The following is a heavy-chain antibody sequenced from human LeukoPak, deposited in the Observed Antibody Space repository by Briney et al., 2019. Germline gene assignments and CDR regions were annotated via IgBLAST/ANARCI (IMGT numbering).Heavy chain of an antibody. V-gene: IGHV4-39*01. Sequence: SETLSLTCTVSGGSISSSSYYWGWIRQPPGKGLEWIGSIYYSGSTYYNPSLKSRVIISVDTSKNQFSLKLSSETAADTAVYYCARHSSMRSPITPWGQGTLVTVSS. D-gene: IGHD5-24*01. CDR1: GGSISSSSYY. CDR3: ARHSSMRSPITP. J-gene: IGHJ5*02. CDR2: IYYSGST.